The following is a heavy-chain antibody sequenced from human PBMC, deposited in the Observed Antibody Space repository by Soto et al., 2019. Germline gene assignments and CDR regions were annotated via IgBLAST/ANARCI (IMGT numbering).Heavy chain of an antibody. CDR1: GFTFTSSA. V-gene: IGHV1-58*02. D-gene: IGHD5-12*01. J-gene: IGHJ3*02. CDR2: IVVGSGNT. CDR3: AAAEMATITGAFDI. Sequence: GPPVKVSCKASGFTFTSSAMQWVRQARGQRLEWIGWIVVGSGNTNYAQKFQERVAITRDMSTSTAYMELSSLRSEDTAVYYCAAAEMATITGAFDIWGQGTMV.